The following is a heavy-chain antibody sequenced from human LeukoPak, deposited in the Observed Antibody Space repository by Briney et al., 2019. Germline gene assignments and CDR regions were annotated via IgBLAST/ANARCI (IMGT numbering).Heavy chain of an antibody. J-gene: IGHJ2*01. CDR3: AKDTASSWWYFDL. V-gene: IGHV3-11*01. CDR2: ISSIGSTI. CDR1: GFTFSDYY. D-gene: IGHD5-18*01. Sequence: GGSLRLSCAASGFTFSDYYMSWIRQAPGKGLEWVSYISSIGSTIYYADSVKGRFTISRDNSKNTLYLQMNSLRAEDTAVYYCAKDTASSWWYFDLWGRGTLVTVSS.